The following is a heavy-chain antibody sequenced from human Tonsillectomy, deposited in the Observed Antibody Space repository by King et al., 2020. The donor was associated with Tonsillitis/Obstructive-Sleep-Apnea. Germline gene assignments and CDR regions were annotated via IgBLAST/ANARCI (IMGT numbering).Heavy chain of an antibody. V-gene: IGHV3-33*01. Sequence: VQLVESGGGVVQPGRSLRLSCAASGFTFSRYGMHWVRQAPGKGLEWVAVIWYDGSNKYYADSVKGRFTISRDNSKNTLYLQMNSLRAEDTAVYYCAGHPGVDYGLHYWGQGTLVTVPS. CDR2: IWYDGSNK. CDR3: AGHPGVDYGLHY. J-gene: IGHJ4*02. CDR1: GFTFSRYG. D-gene: IGHD4-17*01.